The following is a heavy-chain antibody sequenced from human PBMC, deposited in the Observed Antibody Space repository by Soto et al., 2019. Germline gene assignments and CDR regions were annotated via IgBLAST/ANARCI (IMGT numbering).Heavy chain of an antibody. CDR2: IYQSGST. V-gene: IGHV4-30-2*01. J-gene: IGHJ4*02. CDR3: ARASATIAAAAIFDY. D-gene: IGHD6-13*01. Sequence: TLSLTCAVSGGSISSGGYSWSWIRQPPGKGLEWIGYIYQSGSTNYNPSLESRVRMSVDKSRNQFSLKLTSVSAADTAVYYCARASATIAAAAIFDYWGQGTLVTVSS. CDR1: GGSISSGGYS.